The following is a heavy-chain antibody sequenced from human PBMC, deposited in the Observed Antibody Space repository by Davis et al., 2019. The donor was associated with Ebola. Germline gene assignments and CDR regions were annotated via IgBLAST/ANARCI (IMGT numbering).Heavy chain of an antibody. CDR3: AKGSVTIFGVAPDYYGMDV. CDR2: ISYDGSNK. CDR1: GFTFSSYG. D-gene: IGHD3-3*01. Sequence: GRSLRLSCAASGFTFSSYGMHWVRQAPGKGLEWVAVISYDGSNKYYADSVKGRFTISRDNSKNTLYLQMNSLRAEDTAVYYCAKGSVTIFGVAPDYYGMDVWGKGTTVTVSS. V-gene: IGHV3-30*18. J-gene: IGHJ6*04.